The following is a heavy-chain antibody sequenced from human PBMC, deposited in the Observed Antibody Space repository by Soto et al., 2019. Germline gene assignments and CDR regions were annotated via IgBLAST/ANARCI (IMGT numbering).Heavy chain of an antibody. J-gene: IGHJ6*02. CDR3: AVAMVREILIFESSGMHV. Sequence: QVHLVQSGAEVKKPGSSVKVSCKTSGGSFNNYAVSWVRQAPGQGLEWMGGIIPNFDTPNYAQKFQDRVTIIADESTSTVYMELRSLRSNDTAVYSGAVAMVREILIFESSGMHVWGQGTTVIVSS. V-gene: IGHV1-69*01. CDR2: IIPNFDTP. CDR1: GGSFNNYA. D-gene: IGHD3-10*01.